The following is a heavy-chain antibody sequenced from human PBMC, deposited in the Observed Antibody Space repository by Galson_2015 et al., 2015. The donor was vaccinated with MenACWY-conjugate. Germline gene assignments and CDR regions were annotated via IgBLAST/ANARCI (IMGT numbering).Heavy chain of an antibody. CDR3: ARDYYDSSHYYYGMDV. D-gene: IGHD3-22*01. V-gene: IGHV3-33*01. Sequence: SLRLSCAASGFTFSSYGMHWVRQAPGKGLEWVAVIWYDGSNKYYADSVKGRFTISRDNSKNTLYLQMNSLRAEDTAVYYCARDYYDSSHYYYGMDVWGQGTTVTVSS. CDR1: GFTFSSYG. CDR2: IWYDGSNK. J-gene: IGHJ6*02.